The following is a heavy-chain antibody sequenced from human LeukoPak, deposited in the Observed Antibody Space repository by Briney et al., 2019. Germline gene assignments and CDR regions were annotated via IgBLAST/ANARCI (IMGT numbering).Heavy chain of an antibody. CDR2: ISTNWGRT. CDR1: GFTFSIND. Sequence: GGTLTLSCSASGFTFSINDMYWVRQPPAQGLEYVSAISTNWGRTYYADSVKGRFAIFRENFQHKLYFQKGSSRPADNTVVYCLRWGMGTVEWGQGTLVTVSS. V-gene: IGHV3-64D*06. CDR3: LRWGMGTVE. D-gene: IGHD3-16*01. J-gene: IGHJ4*02.